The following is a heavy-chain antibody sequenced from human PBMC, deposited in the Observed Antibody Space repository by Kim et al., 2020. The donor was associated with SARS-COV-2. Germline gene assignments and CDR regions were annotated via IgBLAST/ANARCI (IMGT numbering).Heavy chain of an antibody. CDR3: ARDRAQYDYGDYGSWFDP. CDR2: IYTSGST. D-gene: IGHD4-17*01. J-gene: IGHJ5*02. Sequence: SETLSLTCTVSGGSISSYYWSWIRQPAGKGLEWIGRIYTSGSTNYNPSLKSRVTMSVDTSKNQFSLKLSSVTAADTAVYYCARDRAQYDYGDYGSWFDPWGQGTLVTVSS. CDR1: GGSISSYY. V-gene: IGHV4-4*07.